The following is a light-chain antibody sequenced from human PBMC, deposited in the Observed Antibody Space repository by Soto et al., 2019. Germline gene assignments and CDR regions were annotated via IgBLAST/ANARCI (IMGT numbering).Light chain of an antibody. CDR2: EVS. Sequence: QSALTQPASVSGSPGQSITISCTGTSSDVGGYNFVSWYQQHPGKAPKLMIYEVSSRPSEVSNRFSGSKSANAASLTISGLQAEDEADYYCSSYTSSFTLVFGGGTKLTVL. V-gene: IGLV2-14*01. J-gene: IGLJ2*01. CDR1: SSDVGGYNF. CDR3: SSYTSSFTLV.